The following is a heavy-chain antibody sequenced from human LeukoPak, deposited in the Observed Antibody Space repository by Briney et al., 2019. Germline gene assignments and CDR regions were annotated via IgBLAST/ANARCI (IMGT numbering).Heavy chain of an antibody. CDR3: ARDILWYSSGWDPDY. J-gene: IGHJ4*02. Sequence: GGSLRLSRAASGFTFSSYSMNWVRQAPGKGLEWVSSISSSSSYIYYADSVKGRFTISRDNAKNSLYLQMNSLRAEDTAVYYCARDILWYSSGWDPDYWGQGTLVTVSS. V-gene: IGHV3-21*01. CDR1: GFTFSSYS. CDR2: ISSSSSYI. D-gene: IGHD6-19*01.